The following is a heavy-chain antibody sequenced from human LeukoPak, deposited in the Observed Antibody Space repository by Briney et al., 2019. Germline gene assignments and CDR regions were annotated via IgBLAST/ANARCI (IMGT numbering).Heavy chain of an antibody. V-gene: IGHV1-2*02. CDR2: INPNSGGT. Sequence: ASVKVSCKASGYTFTGYYMHWVRQAPGQGLEWMGWINPNSGGTNYAQKFQGRVTMTRDTSISTAYMELSRLRSDDTAVYYCARDARSLYYYYGTDVWGQGTTVTVSS. CDR3: ARDARSLYYYYGTDV. J-gene: IGHJ6*02. CDR1: GYTFTGYY.